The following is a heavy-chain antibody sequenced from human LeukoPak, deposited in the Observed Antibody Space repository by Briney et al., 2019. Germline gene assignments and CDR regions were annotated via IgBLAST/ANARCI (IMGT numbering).Heavy chain of an antibody. V-gene: IGHV1-2*02. D-gene: IGHD1-1*01. CDR1: GYTFTGSY. CDR3: LNEHGG. J-gene: IGHJ4*02. Sequence: ASVRVSCKASGYTFTGSYMHWVRQAPGQGFEWIGWISPASGATKYAQNFQGRVTLTTDTSITTAYMELSSLTSDDTASYYCLNEHGGWGQGTPVSVSS. CDR2: ISPASGAT.